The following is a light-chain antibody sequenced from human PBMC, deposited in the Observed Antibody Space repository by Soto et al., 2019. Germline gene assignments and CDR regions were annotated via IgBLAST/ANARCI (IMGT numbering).Light chain of an antibody. CDR3: QQSYSTPWT. J-gene: IGKJ1*01. CDR2: DAS. CDR1: QDISNY. Sequence: DIQMTQSPSSLSASVGDRVTITCQASQDISNYLNWYQQKPGKAPKLLIYDASNLETGVPSRFSGSGSGTDFTLTISSLQPEDFATYYCQQSYSTPWTFAPGTEVDIK. V-gene: IGKV1-39*01.